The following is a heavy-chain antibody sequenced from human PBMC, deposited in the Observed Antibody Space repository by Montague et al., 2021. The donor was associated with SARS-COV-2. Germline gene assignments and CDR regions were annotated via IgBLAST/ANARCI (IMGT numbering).Heavy chain of an antibody. J-gene: IGHJ3*01. V-gene: IGHV6-1*01. CDR1: GASLSSDSLS. Sequence: GASLSSDSLSWHWIRRSPSRGLEWLASTYYRSKWXNDSAPSVSGRATVKPDTSRNQFSLHLDSVTPEDTALYFCARKMDSSFDVWGKGTMVIASS. CDR2: TYYRSKWXN. D-gene: IGHD2-2*03. CDR3: ARKMDSSFDV.